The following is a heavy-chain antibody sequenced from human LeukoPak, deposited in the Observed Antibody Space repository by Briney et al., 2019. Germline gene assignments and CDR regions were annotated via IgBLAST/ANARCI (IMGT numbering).Heavy chain of an antibody. CDR1: GGSLSGYY. CDR3: ARHLDSSSGYVDY. V-gene: IGHV4-59*10. D-gene: IGHD6-6*01. J-gene: IGHJ4*02. CDR2: IYTSGST. Sequence: SETLSLICAVYGGSLSGYYWSWIRQPAGKGLEWIGRIYTSGSTNYNPSLKSRVTMSVDTSKNQFSLKLSSVTAADTAVYYCARHLDSSSGYVDYWGQGTLVTVSS.